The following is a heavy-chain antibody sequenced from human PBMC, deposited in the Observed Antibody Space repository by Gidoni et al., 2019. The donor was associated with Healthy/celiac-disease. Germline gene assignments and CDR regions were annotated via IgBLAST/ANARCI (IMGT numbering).Heavy chain of an antibody. D-gene: IGHD2-15*01. CDR2: SNHSGRT. V-gene: IGHV4-34*01. Sequence: QVQLQQWGAGLLKPSETLSLTCAVDGGSFSGYYWSWSRQPPGTGLEWIGESNHSGRTNYNPSLKSRVTIAVDTSKNQFSLKLSSVTAADTAVYYCARGRYCSGGSCYSGRRTGKNPMDVWGKGTTVTVSS. J-gene: IGHJ6*03. CDR1: GGSFSGYY. CDR3: ARGRYCSGGSCYSGRRTGKNPMDV.